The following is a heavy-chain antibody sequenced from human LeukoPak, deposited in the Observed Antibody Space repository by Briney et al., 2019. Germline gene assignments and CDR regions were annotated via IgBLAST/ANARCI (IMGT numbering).Heavy chain of an antibody. Sequence: SETLSLTCAVYGGSFSGYYWSWIRQPPGKGLEWIGEINHSGSTNYNPSLKSRVTISVDTSKNQFSLKLSSVTAADTAVYYCAREVVENYYDSSGYYYRYYYYYMDVWGKGTTVTISS. J-gene: IGHJ6*03. V-gene: IGHV4-34*01. D-gene: IGHD3-22*01. CDR1: GGSFSGYY. CDR3: AREVVENYYDSSGYYYRYYYYYMDV. CDR2: INHSGST.